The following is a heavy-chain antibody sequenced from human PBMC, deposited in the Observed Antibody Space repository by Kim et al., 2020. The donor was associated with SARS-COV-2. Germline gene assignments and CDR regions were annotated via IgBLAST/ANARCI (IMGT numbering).Heavy chain of an antibody. J-gene: IGHJ2*01. Sequence: GGSLRLSCAASGFTFSDYAMNWVRQAPGKGLEWVSAISGFGDITYYADSVKGRFTISRDNSKDTVNLQVNSLRVEDTAIYYCAKVSRNCGGDCSYNWYFDLWGRGTLVTVSS. CDR3: AKVSRNCGGDCSYNWYFDL. D-gene: IGHD2-21*02. V-gene: IGHV3-23*01. CDR2: ISGFGDIT. CDR1: GFTFSDYA.